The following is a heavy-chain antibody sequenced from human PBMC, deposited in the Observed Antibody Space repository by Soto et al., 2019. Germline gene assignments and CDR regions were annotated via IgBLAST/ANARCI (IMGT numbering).Heavy chain of an antibody. V-gene: IGHV1-3*01. CDR1: GYTFTSYA. CDR2: INAGNGNT. J-gene: IGHJ4*02. Sequence: ASVKVSCKASGYTFTSYAMHWVRQAPGQRLEWMGWINAGNGNTKYSQKFQGRVTITRDTSASTAYMELSRLRSEDTAVYYCARDLNLRFLEWLFDYWGQGTLVTAPQ. D-gene: IGHD3-3*01. CDR3: ARDLNLRFLEWLFDY.